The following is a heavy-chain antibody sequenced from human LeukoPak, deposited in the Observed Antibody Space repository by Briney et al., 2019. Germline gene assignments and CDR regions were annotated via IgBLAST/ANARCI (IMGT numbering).Heavy chain of an antibody. CDR1: GFTFSSYA. CDR2: VTGSGDST. D-gene: IGHD1-26*01. J-gene: IGHJ4*02. Sequence: GGSLRLSCVASGFTFSSYAMSWVRQAPGKGLEWVSDVTGSGDSTYYAESVKGRFTVSRDNSKNTLYLQMNSLRVEDTAVYYCAKGSGPRPSLFDYWGQGTLVTVTS. CDR3: AKGSGPRPSLFDY. V-gene: IGHV3-23*01.